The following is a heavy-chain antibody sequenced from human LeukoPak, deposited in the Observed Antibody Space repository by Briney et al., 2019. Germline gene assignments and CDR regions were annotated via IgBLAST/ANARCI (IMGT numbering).Heavy chain of an antibody. Sequence: GGSLRLSCAASGFTFSNYWMSWVRQAPGKGLEWVANIKQDGSEKYYVDSVEGRFAISRDNVQNSLYLQMNSLRAEDTAVYYCAKVTNRARWLDWGQGTLVTVSS. CDR3: AKVTNRARWLD. CDR2: IKQDGSEK. CDR1: GFTFSNYW. J-gene: IGHJ4*02. V-gene: IGHV3-7*03. D-gene: IGHD3-9*01.